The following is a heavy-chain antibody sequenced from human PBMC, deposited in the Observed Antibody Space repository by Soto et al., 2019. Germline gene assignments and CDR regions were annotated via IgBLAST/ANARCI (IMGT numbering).Heavy chain of an antibody. CDR2: ISYDGSNN. V-gene: IGHV3-30*03. CDR1: GFTFSGYV. D-gene: IGHD5-12*01. Sequence: QVQLVESGGGVVQPGRSLRLSCAASGFTFSGYVMHWVRQGPGKGLEWVAVISYDGSNNYYADSVKGRFTISRDNSKKTLFLQINSLRAEDTAVYYCARELADTREKWLRPHYFHYWGPGTRVTVCS. J-gene: IGHJ4*02. CDR3: ARELADTREKWLRPHYFHY.